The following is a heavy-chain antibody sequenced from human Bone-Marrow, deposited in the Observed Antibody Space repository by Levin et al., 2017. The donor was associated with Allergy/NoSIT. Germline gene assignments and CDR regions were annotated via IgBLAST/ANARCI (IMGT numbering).Heavy chain of an antibody. CDR1: GFTFKNAW. CDR2: IKSEIDGGTT. CDR3: VRTVDGYHFYYGLDV. Sequence: GGSLRLSCEASGFTFKNAWMNWVRQAPGKGLEWVGRIKSEIDGGTTDYAAPVKGRFSISRHDSREILYLEMTDLKIDDTGIYFCVRTVDGYHFYYGLDVWGQGTTVTVS. D-gene: IGHD2-2*01. V-gene: IGHV3-15*07. J-gene: IGHJ6*02.